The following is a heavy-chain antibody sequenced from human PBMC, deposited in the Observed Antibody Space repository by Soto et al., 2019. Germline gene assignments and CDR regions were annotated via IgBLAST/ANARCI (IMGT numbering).Heavy chain of an antibody. Sequence: QVQLQQWGAGLLKPSETLSLTCAVYVGSFRGYHWSWIRQPPGKGLEWIGEINHSGSTNYHPSLKIRVTTSLDTSKNQFSLKLSSVTAADTAVYYCARWVTMVRGLTANYYYYYMDVWGKGTTVTVSS. J-gene: IGHJ6*03. CDR1: VGSFRGYH. CDR2: INHSGST. CDR3: ARWVTMVRGLTANYYYYYMDV. D-gene: IGHD3-10*01. V-gene: IGHV4-34*01.